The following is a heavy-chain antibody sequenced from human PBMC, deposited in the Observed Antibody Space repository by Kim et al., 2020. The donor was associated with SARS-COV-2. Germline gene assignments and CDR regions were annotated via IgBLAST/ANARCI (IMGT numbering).Heavy chain of an antibody. V-gene: IGHV1-2*04. CDR1: GYTFTGYY. Sequence: ASVKVSCKASGYTFTGYYMHWVRQAPGQGLEWMGWINPNSGGTKYAQKFQGWVTITRDTSISTAYMELSRLRSDDTAVYYCARDRNSLGELSPTGWFDPWGQGTPFTVSP. D-gene: IGHD3-16*02. J-gene: IGHJ5*02. CDR3: ARDRNSLGELSPTGWFDP. CDR2: INPNSGGT.